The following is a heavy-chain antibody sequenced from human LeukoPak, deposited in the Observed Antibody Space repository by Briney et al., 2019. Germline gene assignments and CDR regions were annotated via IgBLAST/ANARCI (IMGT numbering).Heavy chain of an antibody. J-gene: IGHJ4*02. D-gene: IGHD3-22*01. Sequence: PGGSLRLSCAASGFTVTSSGMHWVRQAPGKGLEWVSVIWYDGSVQYYADSVKGRFTDFRDTSKNTVYLQMNNLRAEDTAVYYCARGTYGTSGNYRTHFDNWGQGTLVTVSS. CDR1: GFTVTSSG. V-gene: IGHV3-33*01. CDR2: IWYDGSVQ. CDR3: ARGTYGTSGNYRTHFDN.